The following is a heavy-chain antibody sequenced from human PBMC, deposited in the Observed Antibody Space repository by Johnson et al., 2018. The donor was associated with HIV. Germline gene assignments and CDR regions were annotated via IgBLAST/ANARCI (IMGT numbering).Heavy chain of an antibody. Sequence: VQLVESGGGLVQPGGSLRLSCAASGFTFSSYAMSWVRQAPGKGLEWVSAISGSGGSTYYADSVQGRFTISRDNSKNTLYLQMNTLGPEDTAVYYCAKDRSRLHDAFDIWGQGTMVTVSS. V-gene: IGHV3-23*04. J-gene: IGHJ3*02. CDR2: ISGSGGST. CDR3: AKDRSRLHDAFDI. D-gene: IGHD5-24*01. CDR1: GFTFSSYA.